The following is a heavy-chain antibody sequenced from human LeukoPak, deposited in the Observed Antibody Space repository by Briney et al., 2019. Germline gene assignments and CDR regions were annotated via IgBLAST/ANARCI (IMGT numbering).Heavy chain of an antibody. Sequence: SQTLSLTCAISGDSFSSNSAAWDWHRQSPARGLVWLGRTYYRSKWYNDYAVSVKSRITINPDTSKNQFSLQLNSVTPEDTAVYYCAREDPQLAPRAFDIWGQGTMVTVSS. D-gene: IGHD3-10*01. CDR1: GDSFSSNSAA. J-gene: IGHJ3*02. CDR3: AREDPQLAPRAFDI. V-gene: IGHV6-1*01. CDR2: TYYRSKWYN.